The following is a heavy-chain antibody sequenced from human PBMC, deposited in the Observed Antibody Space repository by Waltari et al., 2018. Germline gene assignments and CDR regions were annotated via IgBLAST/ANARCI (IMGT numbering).Heavy chain of an antibody. Sequence: QVQLQESGPRLVEPWETLSLTCRISGVSISDYYWSWIQQPAGKGLEFIGRVYTTGTTDYTPSLRSRATVSVDKSKNHFSLSLTSVTAADTAIYYCARGYSDDGGEYFQHWGQGTLVSVSS. CDR3: ARGYSDDGGEYFQH. D-gene: IGHD3-16*01. CDR2: VYTTGTT. V-gene: IGHV4-4*07. CDR1: GVSISDYY. J-gene: IGHJ1*01.